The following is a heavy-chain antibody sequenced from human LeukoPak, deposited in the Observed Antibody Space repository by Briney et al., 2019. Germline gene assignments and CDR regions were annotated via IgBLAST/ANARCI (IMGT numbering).Heavy chain of an antibody. J-gene: IGHJ4*02. CDR3: ARLMAVPAAIIQIDY. D-gene: IGHD2-2*02. CDR1: GYSISSGYY. CDR2: IYHSGST. Sequence: SETLSLTCAVSGYSISSGYYWGWIRQPPGKGLEWIGSIYHSGSTYYNPSLKSRVTISVDTSKNQFSLKLSSVTAADTAVYYCARLMAVPAAIIQIDYWGQGTLVSVSS. V-gene: IGHV4-38-2*01.